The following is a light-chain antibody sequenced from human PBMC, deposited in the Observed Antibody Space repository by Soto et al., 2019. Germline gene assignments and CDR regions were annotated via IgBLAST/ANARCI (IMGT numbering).Light chain of an antibody. CDR2: DVS. CDR3: CSYAGTFYG. CDR1: SSDFGGYNY. J-gene: IGLJ1*01. Sequence: QSALTQPRSVSGAPGQSVTISCTGTSSDFGGYNYVSWYQHHPGKAPKLMIYDVSERPSGVADRFSGSKSGNTASLTISGLHADEEADYYCCSYAGTFYGFGTGTKGTVL. V-gene: IGLV2-11*01.